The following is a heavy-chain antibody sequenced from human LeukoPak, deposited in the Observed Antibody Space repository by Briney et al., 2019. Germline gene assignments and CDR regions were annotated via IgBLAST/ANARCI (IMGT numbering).Heavy chain of an antibody. V-gene: IGHV3-15*01. J-gene: IGHJ5*02. CDR2: IKSKSDGRTT. D-gene: IGHD2-2*01. Sequence: GGSLRLSCAASGFTFSNAWMSWVREAPGKGLEWVGRIKSKSDGRTTDYAAHVKGKFTISSDDSKTTLYLQMHSLKTEDTAVYYCTTDPHIYCSSTSCYPWGQGTLVTVSS. CDR3: TTDPHIYCSSTSCYP. CDR1: GFTFSNAW.